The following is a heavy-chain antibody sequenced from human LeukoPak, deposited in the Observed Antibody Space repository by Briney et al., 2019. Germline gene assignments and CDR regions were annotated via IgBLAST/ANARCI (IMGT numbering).Heavy chain of an antibody. V-gene: IGHV3-23*01. CDR2: ISGSGGST. Sequence: GGSLRLSCAASGFTFSSYAMSWVRQAPGKGLEWVSAISGSGGSTYYADSVKGRFTISRDNSKNTLYLQMNSLRAEDTAVYYCAKDRTYYYDSSGYSYFDYWGQGTLATVSS. CDR1: GFTFSSYA. J-gene: IGHJ4*02. CDR3: AKDRTYYYDSSGYSYFDY. D-gene: IGHD3-22*01.